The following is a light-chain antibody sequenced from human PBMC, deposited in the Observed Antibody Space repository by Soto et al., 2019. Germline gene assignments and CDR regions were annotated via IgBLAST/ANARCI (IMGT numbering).Light chain of an antibody. CDR2: LGF. V-gene: IGKV2-28*01. J-gene: IGKJ1*01. CDR1: QSLLRINGYNY. Sequence: DLVVTQSPLSLPVKNGPLASISCRSVQSLLRINGYNYLDWYLQKPGQSPQLLIYLGFNRASGVPDRFSGSGSGTDYTLKISRVEAEDVGVYYCMQTQQTRSFGQGTKVDIK. CDR3: MQTQQTRS.